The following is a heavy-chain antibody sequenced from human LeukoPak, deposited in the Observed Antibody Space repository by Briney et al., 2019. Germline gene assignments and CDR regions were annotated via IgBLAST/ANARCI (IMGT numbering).Heavy chain of an antibody. D-gene: IGHD2-2*01. J-gene: IGHJ4*02. Sequence: GGSLRLPCAASGFTFSSYSMSWVRQAPGKGLEWVSFISSSSSDIYHADSVKGRFTISRDNAKNSLFLQMNSLRAEDMAVYYCARDLPAAVDWGQGTLVTVSS. CDR1: GFTFSSYS. CDR3: ARDLPAAVD. V-gene: IGHV3-21*01. CDR2: ISSSSSDI.